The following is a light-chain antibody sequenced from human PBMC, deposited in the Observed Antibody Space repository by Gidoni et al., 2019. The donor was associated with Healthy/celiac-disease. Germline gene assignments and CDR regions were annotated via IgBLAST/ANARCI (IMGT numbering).Light chain of an antibody. CDR2: KIS. CDR3: MQATQFPRT. V-gene: IGKV2-24*01. CDR1: QSLGHSEVNTY. Sequence: DIVMTQTPLSSPVTLVQPAYISCRSSQSLGHSEVNTYLSCLQERPGQPPRLRINKISNRFSGVPDRFNGSGAGTDFTLKITRVEAQNFVAYYCMQATQFPRTVGQGTKVEIK. J-gene: IGKJ1*01.